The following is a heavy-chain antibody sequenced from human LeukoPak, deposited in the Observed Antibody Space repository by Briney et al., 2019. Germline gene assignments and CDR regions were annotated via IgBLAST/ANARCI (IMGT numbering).Heavy chain of an antibody. CDR2: ISGSGGST. J-gene: IGHJ4*02. Sequence: PGGSLRLSCAASGFTFSSYAMSWVRQAPGKGLEWVSAISGSGGSTYYADSVKGRFTISRDNSKNTLYLQMNSLRAEDTAVYYCAKVPDYYDSSGYCHFDYWGRGTLVTVSS. CDR3: AKVPDYYDSSGYCHFDY. D-gene: IGHD3-22*01. CDR1: GFTFSSYA. V-gene: IGHV3-23*01.